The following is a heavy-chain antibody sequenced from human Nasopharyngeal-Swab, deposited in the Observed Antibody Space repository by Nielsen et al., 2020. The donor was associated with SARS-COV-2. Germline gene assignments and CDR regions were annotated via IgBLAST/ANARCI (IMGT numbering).Heavy chain of an antibody. CDR2: IYFSGTT. CDR1: GGSISGYY. J-gene: IGHJ4*02. CDR3: ARGHDDFWSGRGFDY. Sequence: SETLSLTCSVSGGSISGYYWSWIRQPPGKGLEWIGYIYFSGTTIYNPSVKSRVTMSVDTSKNQFSLKLSSVTAADTAVYYCARGHDDFWSGRGFDYWGQGTLVTVSS. D-gene: IGHD3-3*01. V-gene: IGHV4-59*01.